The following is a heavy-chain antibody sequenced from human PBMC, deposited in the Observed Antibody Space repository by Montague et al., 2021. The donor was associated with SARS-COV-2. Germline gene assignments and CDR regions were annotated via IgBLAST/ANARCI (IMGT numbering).Heavy chain of an antibody. CDR2: ISSSTNII. CDR3: AKDLVLRAARPDALDV. Sequence: SLRLSCAASGFTFSSYSVNWVRPAPGKGLEWISYISSSTNIIYYADSVKGRFTISRDNARNSLYLQMNSLRVDDTAAYYCAKDLVLRAARPDALDVWGQGTVVTVSS. V-gene: IGHV3-48*04. D-gene: IGHD6-6*01. J-gene: IGHJ3*01. CDR1: GFTFSSYS.